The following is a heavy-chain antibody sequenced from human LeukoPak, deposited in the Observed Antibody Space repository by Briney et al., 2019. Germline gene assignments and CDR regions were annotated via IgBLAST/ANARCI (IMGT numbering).Heavy chain of an antibody. CDR3: AREGGPYRPLDY. Sequence: SGALSLTCGVSGGSISSTNWWTWVRQPPGEGLEWIGEVHLSGRTNYNPSLESRVTMSVDMSENHISLKLTSVTAADTAVYYCAREGGPYRPLDYSGQGTLVTVSS. CDR2: VHLSGRT. V-gene: IGHV4-4*02. J-gene: IGHJ4*02. CDR1: GGSISSTNW.